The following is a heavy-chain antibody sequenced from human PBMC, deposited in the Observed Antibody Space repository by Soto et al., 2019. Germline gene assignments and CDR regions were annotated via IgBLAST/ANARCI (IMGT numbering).Heavy chain of an antibody. Sequence: GGSLRLSCAASGFTFSSYSMNWVRQAPGKGLEWVSYISSSSSTTYYADSVKGRFTISRDNAKNSLHLQMNSLRAEDTAVYYCAIDLWGQLPDNSSGWHPGEYYYGMDVWGQGTTVTVSS. CDR2: ISSSSSTT. D-gene: IGHD6-19*01. J-gene: IGHJ6*02. CDR3: AIDLWGQLPDNSSGWHPGEYYYGMDV. CDR1: GFTFSSYS. V-gene: IGHV3-48*01.